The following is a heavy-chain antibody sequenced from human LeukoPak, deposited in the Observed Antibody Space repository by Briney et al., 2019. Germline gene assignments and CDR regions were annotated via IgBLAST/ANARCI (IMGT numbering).Heavy chain of an antibody. D-gene: IGHD6-6*01. J-gene: IGHJ4*02. Sequence: SETLSLTCTVSGGSISSYYWSWIRQPPGKGLEWIGYIYYSGSTNYNPSLKSRVTISVDTSKNQFSLKLSFVTAADTAVYYCAGHSVSIGEFDYWGQGTLVTVSS. V-gene: IGHV4-59*08. CDR1: GGSISSYY. CDR3: AGHSVSIGEFDY. CDR2: IYYSGST.